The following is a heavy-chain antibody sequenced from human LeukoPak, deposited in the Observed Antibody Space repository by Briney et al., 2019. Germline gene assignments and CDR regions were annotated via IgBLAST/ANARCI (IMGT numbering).Heavy chain of an antibody. CDR3: ARYCGGDCYSNYYYGMDV. CDR1: GYTVTGYY. Sequence: ASVKVSCKASGYTVTGYYMHWVRQAPGQGLEWMGWINPNSGGTNYAQKFQGWVTMTRDTSISTAYMELSRLRSDDTAVYYCARYCGGDCYSNYYYGMDVWGQGTTVTVSS. CDR2: INPNSGGT. J-gene: IGHJ6*02. V-gene: IGHV1-2*04. D-gene: IGHD2-21*02.